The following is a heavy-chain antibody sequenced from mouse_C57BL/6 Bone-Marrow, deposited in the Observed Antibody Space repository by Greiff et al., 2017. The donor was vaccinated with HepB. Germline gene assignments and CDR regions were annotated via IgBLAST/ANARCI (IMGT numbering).Heavy chain of an antibody. Sequence: QVQLKESGAELASPGASVKLSCKASGYTFTSYGISWVKQSTGQGLEWIGEIYPRSGNTYYNEKFKGKATLTADKSSSTAYMELRSLTSEDSAVYFCAKNYVGWFAYWGQGTLVTVSA. CDR3: AKNYVGWFAY. D-gene: IGHD1-1*01. CDR2: IYPRSGNT. V-gene: IGHV1-81*01. J-gene: IGHJ3*01. CDR1: GYTFTSYG.